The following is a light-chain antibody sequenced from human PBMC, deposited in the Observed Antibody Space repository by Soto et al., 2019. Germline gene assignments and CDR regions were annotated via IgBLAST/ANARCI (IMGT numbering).Light chain of an antibody. CDR1: QGIRND. J-gene: IGKJ1*01. Sequence: AIQMTQSPSSLSASVGDRVTISCRVSQGIRNDLAWYQQTPGRAPKLLIFAAFNLQSGVPSRFSGTGSGTGFTLTINRLQPEDCATYYCLQLYNFSWTFGQGTKVEIK. CDR3: LQLYNFSWT. V-gene: IGKV1-6*01. CDR2: AAF.